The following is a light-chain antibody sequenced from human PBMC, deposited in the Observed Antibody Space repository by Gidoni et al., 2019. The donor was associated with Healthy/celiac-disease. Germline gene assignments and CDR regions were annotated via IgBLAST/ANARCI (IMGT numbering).Light chain of an antibody. Sequence: SYDLTRPPSVSVSPGQTPRITCSGDALPKQYANWYQQKPGQAPVLVIYKDSERPSGIPERFSGSSSGTTVTLTISGVQAEDEADYYCQSADSSGTWVFGGGTKLTVL. CDR2: KDS. J-gene: IGLJ3*02. CDR1: ALPKQY. CDR3: QSADSSGTWV. V-gene: IGLV3-25*03.